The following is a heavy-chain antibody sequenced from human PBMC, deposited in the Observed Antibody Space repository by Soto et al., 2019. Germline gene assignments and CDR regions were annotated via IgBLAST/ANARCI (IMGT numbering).Heavy chain of an antibody. Sequence: ASVKFSCRASVFRRSDYGFNWVRHAPWQGLEWMGWISAFNGNTETSQGLQDRVTMTTDSSTTTAHMDLTNLTTDDTAIYYCARSYYLADAFDVSGQGTMVT. CDR2: ISAFNGNT. CDR3: ARSYYLADAFDV. J-gene: IGHJ3*01. CDR1: VFRRSDYG. V-gene: IGHV1-18*01. D-gene: IGHD3-16*01.